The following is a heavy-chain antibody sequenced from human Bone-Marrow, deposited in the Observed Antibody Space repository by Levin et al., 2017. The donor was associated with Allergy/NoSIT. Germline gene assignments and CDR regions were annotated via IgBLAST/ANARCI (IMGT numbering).Heavy chain of an antibody. CDR3: AREGSNYYYYLDY. D-gene: IGHD3-22*01. CDR2: IWYDGSNK. V-gene: IGHV3-33*01. CDR1: GFTFSSYG. Sequence: GESLKISCAASGFTFSSYGMHWVRQAPGKGLEWVAVIWYDGSNKYYADSVKGRFTISRDNSKNTLYLQMNSLRAGDTAVYYCAREGSNYYYYLDYWGQGTLVTVSS. J-gene: IGHJ4*02.